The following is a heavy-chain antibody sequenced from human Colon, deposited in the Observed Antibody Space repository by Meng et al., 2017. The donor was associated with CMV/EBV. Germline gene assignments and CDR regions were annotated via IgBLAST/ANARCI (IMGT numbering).Heavy chain of an antibody. J-gene: IGHJ4*02. V-gene: IGHV2-5*02. CDR3: VQRHSSSTGEVH. D-gene: IGHD6-6*01. CDR1: GFSLSTITVS. Sequence: ITFADSDPTPVQPTQPLTLPFPFSGFSLSTITVSVGWIRQPPGKALEWLALIHGDDTNEYNPSLSNRLTVTRDTSKNQVFLTLTNVDPVDTGTYYCVQRHSSSTGEVHWGQGTLVTVSS. CDR2: IHGDDTN.